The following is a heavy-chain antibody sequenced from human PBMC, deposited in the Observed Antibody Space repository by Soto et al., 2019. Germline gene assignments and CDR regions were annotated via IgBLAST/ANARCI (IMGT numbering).Heavy chain of an antibody. J-gene: IGHJ4*02. CDR1: GGTFSSYA. V-gene: IGHV1-69*13. CDR3: ARAYPVARDLYYFDY. CDR2: IIPIFGTA. Sequence: GASVKVSCKACGGTFSSYAISWVRQAPGQGLEWMGGIIPIFGTANYAQKFQGRVTITADESTSTAYMELSSLRSEDTAVYYCARAYPVARDLYYFDYWGQGTLVTVSS.